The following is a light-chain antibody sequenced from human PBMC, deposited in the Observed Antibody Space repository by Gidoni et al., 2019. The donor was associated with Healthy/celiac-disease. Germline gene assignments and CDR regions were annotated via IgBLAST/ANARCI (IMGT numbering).Light chain of an antibody. CDR3: QQYNNWPPGT. CDR1: PSVSSN. J-gene: IGKJ2*01. CDR2: GAS. V-gene: IGKV3-15*01. Sequence: EIVMTQSPATLSVSPGERATLSCRASPSVSSNLAWYQQKPGQAPRLLIYGASTRATGIPARFSGSGSGTEFTLTISSLQSEDFAVYYCQQYNNWPPGTFGQGTKLEIK.